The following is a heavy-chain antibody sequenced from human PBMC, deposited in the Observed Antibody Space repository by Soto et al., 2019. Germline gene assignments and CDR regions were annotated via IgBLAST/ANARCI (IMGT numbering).Heavy chain of an antibody. J-gene: IGHJ3*02. CDR1: GGSISSYY. CDR2: IYYSGST. V-gene: IGHV4-59*01. CDR3: ARDRTTYCGGDCYRDAFDI. D-gene: IGHD2-21*02. Sequence: SETLSLTCTVSGGSISSYYWSWIRQPPGKGLEWIGYIYYSGSTNYNPSLKSRVTISVDTSKNQFSLKLSSVTAADTAVYYCARDRTTYCGGDCYRDAFDIWGQGTMVTVSS.